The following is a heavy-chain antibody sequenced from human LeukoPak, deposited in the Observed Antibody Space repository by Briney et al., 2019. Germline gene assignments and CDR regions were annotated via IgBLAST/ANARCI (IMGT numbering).Heavy chain of an antibody. V-gene: IGHV2-70*11. D-gene: IGHD4-17*01. J-gene: IGHJ4*02. CDR2: IDWDSDK. CDR1: GFSLSTTGMS. Sequence: RESGPALVKPTLTLTLTCTFSGFSLSTTGMSVIWLRQPPGKALEWLARIDWDSDKYYSTSLKTRLTISKDTSKNQVVLTMTNMDPVDTATYYCARRVTSNSFDYWGQGTLVTVSS. CDR3: ARRVTSNSFDY.